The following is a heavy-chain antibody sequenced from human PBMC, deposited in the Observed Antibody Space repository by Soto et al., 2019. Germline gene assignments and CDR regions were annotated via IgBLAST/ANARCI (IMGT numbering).Heavy chain of an antibody. D-gene: IGHD1-26*01. J-gene: IGHJ6*02. CDR1: GFTFSSYS. CDR3: ARDISGEGGGMDV. V-gene: IGHV3-21*01. Sequence: EVQLVESGGGLVKPGGSLRLSCAASGFTFSSYSMNWVRQAPGKGLEWVSSISSSSSYIYYADSVKGRFTISRDNAKNSLYLQMNSLRAEDTAVYYCARDISGEGGGMDVWGQGTTVTVSS. CDR2: ISSSSSYI.